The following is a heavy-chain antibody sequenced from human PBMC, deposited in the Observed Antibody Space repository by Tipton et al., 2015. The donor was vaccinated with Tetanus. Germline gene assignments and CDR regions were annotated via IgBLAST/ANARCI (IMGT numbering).Heavy chain of an antibody. Sequence: SLRLSCAASGFTFNNYAMHWVRQAPGKGLEWVAVISFDGSNKYYADSVKGRFTISRDNSKSTLYLDIYSLRNEDTAMYFCARAVSPGENFDYWGQGTLVTVSS. J-gene: IGHJ4*02. CDR3: ARAVSPGENFDY. CDR1: GFTFNNYA. D-gene: IGHD4-17*01. CDR2: ISFDGSNK. V-gene: IGHV3-30*04.